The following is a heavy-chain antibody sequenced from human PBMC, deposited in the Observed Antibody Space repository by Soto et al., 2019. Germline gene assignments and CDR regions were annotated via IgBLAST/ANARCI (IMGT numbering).Heavy chain of an antibody. Sequence: ASLKLSCKSSGYTFTSYYMHCVRPAPGQGLEWMGWISAYNGDTHYTQRLQGRVTMTTDTSTSTAYMELRGLRSDDTAVYYCARVRQVVGYFYYFMDVWGKGTTVTVSS. CDR1: GYTFTSYY. CDR2: ISAYNGDT. J-gene: IGHJ6*03. CDR3: ARVRQVVGYFYYFMDV. D-gene: IGHD6-6*01. V-gene: IGHV1-18*04.